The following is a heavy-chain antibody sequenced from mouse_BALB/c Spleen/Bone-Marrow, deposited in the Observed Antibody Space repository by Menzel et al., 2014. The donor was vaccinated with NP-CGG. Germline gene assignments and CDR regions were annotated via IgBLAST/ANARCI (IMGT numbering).Heavy chain of an antibody. CDR1: GYTFTSCY. J-gene: IGHJ2*02. V-gene: IGHV1S56*01. CDR2: IYPGDGST. CDR3: ARPDGNYESYFDY. Sequence: VQLQQSGPELVKPGASVKMSCKASGYTFTSCYIHWVKQSPGQGLEWIGWIYPGDGSTEYNETFKGKTTLTADKSSSTAYMLLISRTPEDSAIDFCARPDGNYESYFDYWGQGTSLTVSS. D-gene: IGHD2-1*01.